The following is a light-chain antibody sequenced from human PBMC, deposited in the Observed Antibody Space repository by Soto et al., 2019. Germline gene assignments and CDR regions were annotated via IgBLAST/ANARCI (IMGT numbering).Light chain of an antibody. J-gene: IGKJ5*01. V-gene: IGKV3-11*01. CDR1: QSVSSY. CDR2: DAS. Sequence: EIVLTQSPATLSLSPGERATLSCRASQSVSSYLAWYQQKPGQAPRLLIYDASNRATGIPARFSGSGSGTDFNLTISSLEPEDFAVYYCQQRSNWPLSTFGQGTRLEIK. CDR3: QQRSNWPLST.